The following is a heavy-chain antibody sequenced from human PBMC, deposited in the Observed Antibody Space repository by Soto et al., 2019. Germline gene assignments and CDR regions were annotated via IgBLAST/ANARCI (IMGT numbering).Heavy chain of an antibody. CDR1: GGTFSSYA. D-gene: IGHD2-2*01. J-gene: IGHJ6*02. CDR3: AREPHCSSTSCAGLYYGMDV. CDR2: IIPIFGTA. Sequence: QVQLVQSGAEVKKPGSSVKVSCKASGGTFSSYAISWVRQAPGQGLEWMGGIIPIFGTANYAQKFQGRVTITADKSTSTAYMELSSLRSEDTAVYYCAREPHCSSTSCAGLYYGMDVWGQGTTVTVSS. V-gene: IGHV1-69*06.